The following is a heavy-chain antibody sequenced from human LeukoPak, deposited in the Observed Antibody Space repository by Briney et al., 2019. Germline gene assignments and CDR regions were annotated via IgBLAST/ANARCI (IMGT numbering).Heavy chain of an antibody. Sequence: PGGSLRLSCAASGFTVSSNYMSWVRQAPGKGLEWVSVIYSGGNTYYADSVKGRFTISRDNSKNTLYLQMNSLRAEDTAVYYCARDRFKGDFWSAGAFDIWGQGTMVTVSS. CDR1: GFTVSSNY. J-gene: IGHJ3*02. CDR2: IYSGGNT. V-gene: IGHV3-53*01. CDR3: ARDRFKGDFWSAGAFDI. D-gene: IGHD3-3*01.